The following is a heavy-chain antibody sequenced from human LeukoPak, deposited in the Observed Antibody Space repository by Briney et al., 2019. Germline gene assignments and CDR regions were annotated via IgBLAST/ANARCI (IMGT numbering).Heavy chain of an antibody. CDR1: GFTFNTYT. Sequence: GGSLRLSCAASGFTFNTYTMNWVRQATGKGLEWVSAIGVAANTFYSGSVKGRFTISRENAKNSLYLLMSSLRAEDTAAYYCARQNTPHGNFDYWGQGTLVTVSS. D-gene: IGHD1-26*01. V-gene: IGHV3-13*01. CDR2: IGVAANT. CDR3: ARQNTPHGNFDY. J-gene: IGHJ4*02.